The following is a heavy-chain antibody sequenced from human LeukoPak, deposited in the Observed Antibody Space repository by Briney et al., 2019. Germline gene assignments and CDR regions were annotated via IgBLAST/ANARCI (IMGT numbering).Heavy chain of an antibody. CDR1: GFTVSSNY. V-gene: IGHV3-53*01. CDR2: IYSGGST. CDR3: AKDNWNWGVYDY. J-gene: IGHJ4*02. D-gene: IGHD1-7*01. Sequence: GGSLRLSCAASGFTVSSNYMSWVRQAPGKELEWVSVIYSGGSTYYADSVKGRFTISRDNSKNTLYLQMNSLRAEDTAVYYCAKDNWNWGVYDYWGQGTLVTVSS.